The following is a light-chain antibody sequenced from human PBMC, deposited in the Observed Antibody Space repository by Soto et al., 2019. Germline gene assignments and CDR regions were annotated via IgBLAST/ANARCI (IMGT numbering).Light chain of an antibody. CDR2: WAS. J-gene: IGKJ2*01. CDR1: QSVSYTSGGKNY. Sequence: DIVMTQSPDSLAVSLGERATINCKSSQSVSYTSGGKNYLAWYQQKPGQPPQLLISWASTRESGVPDRFSGSGSGTDFNLTISSLQAEDVAVYYCQQYYSNSYTFGQGTKLEIK. CDR3: QQYYSNSYT. V-gene: IGKV4-1*01.